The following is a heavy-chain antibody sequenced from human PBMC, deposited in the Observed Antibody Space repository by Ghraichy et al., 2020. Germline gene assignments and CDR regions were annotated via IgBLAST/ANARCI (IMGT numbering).Heavy chain of an antibody. Sequence: GSLRLSCTVSGDSISNGAYYWGWIRQPPGKGLEWVATFYYTGSTYYNPSLNSRVLISVDTSKNQFSLKLSSVTAADTAVYYCARAVGGGWPLFDYWGQGTLVTVSS. CDR3: ARAVGGGWPLFDY. D-gene: IGHD6-19*01. J-gene: IGHJ4*02. CDR1: GDSISNGAYY. V-gene: IGHV4-39*01. CDR2: FYYTGST.